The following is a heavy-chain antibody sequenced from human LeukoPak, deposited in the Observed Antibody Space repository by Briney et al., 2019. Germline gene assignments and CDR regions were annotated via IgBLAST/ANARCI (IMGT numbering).Heavy chain of an antibody. J-gene: IGHJ4*02. CDR2: ILYDGSIQ. Sequence: PGGSLRLSCAPPGFTFSNYAMHWVRQAPGKGLDWVAVILYDGSIQNTADSVRGRFIISRDNYKSTVFLQMSSLTTGDTAVYFCARGAILGAFNLMDYWGQGTLVTVSS. V-gene: IGHV3-30*04. D-gene: IGHD1-26*01. CDR3: ARGAILGAFNLMDY. CDR1: GFTFSNYA.